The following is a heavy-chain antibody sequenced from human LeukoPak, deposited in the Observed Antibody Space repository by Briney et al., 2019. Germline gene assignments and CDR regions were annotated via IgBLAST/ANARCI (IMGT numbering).Heavy chain of an antibody. D-gene: IGHD3-16*01. Sequence: PSETLSLTCTVSGGSISSGGYYWSWIRQPPGKGLEWIGYIYHSGSTYYNPSLKSRVTISVDRSKNQFSLKLSSVTAADTAVYYCAREGESGYIFDYWGQGTLVTVSS. V-gene: IGHV4-30-2*01. J-gene: IGHJ4*02. CDR1: GGSISSGGYY. CDR2: IYHSGST. CDR3: AREGESGYIFDY.